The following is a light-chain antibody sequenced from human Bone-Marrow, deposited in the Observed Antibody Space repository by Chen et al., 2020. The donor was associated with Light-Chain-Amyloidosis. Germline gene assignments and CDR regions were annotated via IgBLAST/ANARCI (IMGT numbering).Light chain of an antibody. CDR2: AAS. Sequence: EIVLTQSPGTLSLSPGERATLSCRASQSVSSSYLAWYQQKPGQAPRLLIYAASSRASGIADRFSGSGSGTDFTLTISSLEPEDFAVYYCQQYGSSPRTFGQETKVEIK. J-gene: IGKJ1*01. V-gene: IGKV3-20*01. CDR1: QSVSSSY. CDR3: QQYGSSPRT.